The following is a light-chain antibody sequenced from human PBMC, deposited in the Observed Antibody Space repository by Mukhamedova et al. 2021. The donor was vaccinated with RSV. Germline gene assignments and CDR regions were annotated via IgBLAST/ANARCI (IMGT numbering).Light chain of an antibody. CDR3: QQYGSSPK. V-gene: IGKV3-20*01. Sequence: GQPPRLLIYGASTRAPGIPDKFSGSGSGTDFTLTINRLEHEDFAVYYCQQYGSSPKFGQGTKVELK. J-gene: IGKJ1*01. CDR2: GAS.